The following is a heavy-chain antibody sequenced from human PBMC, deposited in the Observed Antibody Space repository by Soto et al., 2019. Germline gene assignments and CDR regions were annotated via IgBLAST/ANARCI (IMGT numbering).Heavy chain of an antibody. J-gene: IGHJ2*01. V-gene: IGHV1-69*08. Sequence: QVQLVQSGAEVKKPGSSVQVSCKASGGTFSSYTISWVRQAPGQGLEWMGRIIPILGIANYAQKFQGRVTITADKSTSTAYMELSSLRSEDTAVYYCARDGRDGSGSSFDLWGRGTLVTVSS. D-gene: IGHD3-10*01. CDR1: GGTFSSYT. CDR3: ARDGRDGSGSSFDL. CDR2: IIPILGIA.